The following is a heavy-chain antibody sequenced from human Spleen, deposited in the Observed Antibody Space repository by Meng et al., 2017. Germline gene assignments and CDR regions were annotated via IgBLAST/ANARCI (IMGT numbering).Heavy chain of an antibody. CDR3: ARGRHYSSDQDRGYYFDY. CDR1: VGSFSGYY. J-gene: IGHJ4*02. CDR2: INHSGST. Sequence: EGMLTSYECLSLTCAVYVGSFSGYYGSGIREPEWKGLEWIGEINHSGSTNYNPSLKSRVTISLDTSKKKFSLKLSSVTAADTAVYYCARGRHYSSDQDRGYYFDYWGQGTLVTVSS. D-gene: IGHD6-19*01. V-gene: IGHV4-34*01.